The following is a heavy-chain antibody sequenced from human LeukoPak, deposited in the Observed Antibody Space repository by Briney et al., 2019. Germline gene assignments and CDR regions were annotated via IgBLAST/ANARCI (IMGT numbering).Heavy chain of an antibody. V-gene: IGHV1-8*01. CDR1: GYTFTSYN. CDR3: SRVGRERKSRELDY. Sequence: ASVTVSFKSSGYTFTSYNINWVRQATGQGLEGMGWMNPNSGNTGYAQKFQGKVTMNRNTSISTAYMELSSLRSEDTAVDYCSRVGRERKSRELDYWGQGNLVTGSS. J-gene: IGHJ4*02. CDR2: MNPNSGNT. D-gene: IGHD1-1*01.